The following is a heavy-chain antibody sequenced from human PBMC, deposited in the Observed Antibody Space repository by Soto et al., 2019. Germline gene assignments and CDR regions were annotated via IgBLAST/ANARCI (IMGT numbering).Heavy chain of an antibody. J-gene: IGHJ6*02. Sequence: PGGSLRLSCAASGFTFSSYAMHWVRQAPGKGLEWVAVISYDGGNKYYADSVKGRFTISRDNSKNTLYLQMNSLRAEDTAVYYCARDLSHRVRTYGMDVWGQGTTVTISS. V-gene: IGHV3-30-3*01. CDR3: ARDLSHRVRTYGMDV. CDR2: ISYDGGNK. D-gene: IGHD3-10*01. CDR1: GFTFSSYA.